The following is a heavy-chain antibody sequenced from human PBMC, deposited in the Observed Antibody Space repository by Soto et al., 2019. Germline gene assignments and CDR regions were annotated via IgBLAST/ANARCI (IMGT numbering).Heavy chain of an antibody. D-gene: IGHD3-16*01. CDR2: MNPGSGDT. CDR3: ARMATFGSLNWFDP. V-gene: IGHV1-8*01. J-gene: IGHJ5*02. CDR1: GYSFTNND. Sequence: ASVKVSCKASGYSFTNNDVRWVRQATGQGLEWMGWMNPGSGDTGYAQKFQGRVTMTRDISIATAYLELSSMRSDDTAIYYCARMATFGSLNWFDPWGQGTLVNVSS.